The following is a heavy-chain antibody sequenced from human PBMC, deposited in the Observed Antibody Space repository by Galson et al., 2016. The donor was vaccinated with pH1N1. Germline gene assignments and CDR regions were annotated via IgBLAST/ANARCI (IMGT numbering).Heavy chain of an antibody. Sequence: SLRLSCADSGFTFSTYWMTWVRQIPGKGLQWLANIKQDGSEKHYVDSMKGRFTISRDNAKNSLYLQMNSLRAEDTALYYCARERAGAFQLWGQGTMVIVSS. CDR1: GFTFSTYW. J-gene: IGHJ3*01. CDR2: IKQDGSEK. V-gene: IGHV3-7*01. CDR3: ARERAGAFQL. D-gene: IGHD2-2*01.